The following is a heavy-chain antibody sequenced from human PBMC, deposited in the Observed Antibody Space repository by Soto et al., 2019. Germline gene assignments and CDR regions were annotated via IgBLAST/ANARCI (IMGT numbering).Heavy chain of an antibody. D-gene: IGHD3-3*01. CDR1: GFTFSSYA. J-gene: IGHJ6*02. CDR3: TIFGVVMSYYYGMDV. CDR2: ISSNGGST. V-gene: IGHV3-64D*06. Sequence: VGSLRLSCSASGFTFSSYAMHWVRQAPGKGLEYVSAISSNGGSTYYADSVKGRFTISRDNSKNTLYLRMSSLRAEDTAVYYCTIFGVVMSYYYGMDVWGQGTTVTVSS.